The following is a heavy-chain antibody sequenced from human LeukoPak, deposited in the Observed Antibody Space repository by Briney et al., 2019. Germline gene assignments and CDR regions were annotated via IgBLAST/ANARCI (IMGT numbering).Heavy chain of an antibody. CDR2: FDPGNGEI. Sequence: GASVKVSCKVSGHTLTDLTMHWVRQAPGKGPEWMGGFDPGNGEIIYAQKFQGRVTMTEDASTDTAYMELSSLKSEDTAVYYCAAGGLYDLLPYWGQGTLVTVSS. J-gene: IGHJ4*02. CDR3: AAGGLYDLLPY. CDR1: GHTLTDLT. D-gene: IGHD3-3*01. V-gene: IGHV1-24*01.